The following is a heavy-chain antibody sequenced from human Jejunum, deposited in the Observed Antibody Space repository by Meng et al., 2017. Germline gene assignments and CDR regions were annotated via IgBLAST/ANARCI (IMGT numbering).Heavy chain of an antibody. CDR2: IYYTGST. CDR3: ARHHYLYFRGMEV. V-gene: IGHV4-59*08. J-gene: IGHJ6*02. Sequence: SETLSLTCAVSGGSITDFYWSWVRQPPGKGLEWIGFIYYTGSTTYNPSLTRRVTISLDPSKTQFSLKLTSVTAADTAMYYCARHHYLYFRGMEVWGQGTTVTVSS. CDR1: GGSITDFY.